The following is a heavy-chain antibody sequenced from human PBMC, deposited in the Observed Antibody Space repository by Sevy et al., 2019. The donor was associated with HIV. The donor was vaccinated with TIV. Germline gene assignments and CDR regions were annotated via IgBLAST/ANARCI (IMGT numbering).Heavy chain of an antibody. CDR2: IYPSDSET. CDR3: ARQKRSADFLDY. Sequence: GESLKISCMASGYSFSSHWIGWVRQKPGKGLEWVGNIYPSDSETTYSPSFQGQVTISADKSINTTYLQWSSLKASDSAMYYCARQKRSADFLDYWGQGTLVTVSS. J-gene: IGHJ4*02. CDR1: GYSFSSHW. V-gene: IGHV5-51*01. D-gene: IGHD2-21*02.